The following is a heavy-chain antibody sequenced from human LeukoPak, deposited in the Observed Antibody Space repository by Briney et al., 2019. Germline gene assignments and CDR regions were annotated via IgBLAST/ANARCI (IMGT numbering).Heavy chain of an antibody. CDR1: GYTFTSYG. Sequence: GASVKVSCKASGYTFTSYGISWVRQAPGQGLEWMGWISAYNGNTNYAQKLQGRVTMTTDTSTSTAYMELRSLRSDDTAVYYCARGFPQWLVFTCYYGMDVWGQGTTVTVSS. CDR3: ARGFPQWLVFTCYYGMDV. D-gene: IGHD6-19*01. J-gene: IGHJ6*02. CDR2: ISAYNGNT. V-gene: IGHV1-18*01.